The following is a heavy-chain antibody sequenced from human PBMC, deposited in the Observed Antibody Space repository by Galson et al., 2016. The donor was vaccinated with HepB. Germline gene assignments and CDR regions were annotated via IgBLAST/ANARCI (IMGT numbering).Heavy chain of an antibody. V-gene: IGHV3-23*01. CDR3: AKGYGFWTAFDY. D-gene: IGHD3-3*01. CDR1: GFTFSSYA. Sequence: SLRLSCAASGFTFSSYAMSWIRQAPGKGLEWVSATSGNGYSTYYADSVKGRFAISRDNSKNTLYLQMNSLRAEDTAVYYCAKGYGFWTAFDYWGQGTLVTVSS. J-gene: IGHJ4*02. CDR2: TSGNGYST.